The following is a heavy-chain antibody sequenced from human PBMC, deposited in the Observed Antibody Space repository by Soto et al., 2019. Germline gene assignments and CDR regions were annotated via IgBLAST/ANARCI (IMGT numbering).Heavy chain of an antibody. CDR2: ISSSGSTI. D-gene: IGHD6-19*01. V-gene: IGHV3-11*01. CDR3: ARFPHRYLGIGDNSSGWYSYMGLFDY. Sequence: GGSLRLSCAASGFTFSDYYMSWIRQAPGKGLEWVSYISSSGSTIYYADSVKGRFTISRDNAKNSLYLQMNSLRAEDTAVYYCARFPHRYLGIGDNSSGWYSYMGLFDYWGQGTLVTVSS. CDR1: GFTFSDYY. J-gene: IGHJ4*02.